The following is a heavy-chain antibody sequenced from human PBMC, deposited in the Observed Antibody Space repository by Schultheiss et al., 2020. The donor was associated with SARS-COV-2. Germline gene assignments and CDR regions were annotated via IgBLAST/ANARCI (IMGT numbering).Heavy chain of an antibody. CDR1: GFTFDDYA. V-gene: IGHV3-9*01. CDR3: AKAQGNWLPDY. D-gene: IGHD1-1*01. J-gene: IGHJ4*02. CDR2: ISWNSGSI. Sequence: SLKISCAASGFTFDDYAMHWVRQAPGKGLEWVSGISWNSGSIGYADSVKGRFTISRDNAKNSLYLQMNSLRAEDTALYYCAKAQGNWLPDYWGQGTLVTVSS.